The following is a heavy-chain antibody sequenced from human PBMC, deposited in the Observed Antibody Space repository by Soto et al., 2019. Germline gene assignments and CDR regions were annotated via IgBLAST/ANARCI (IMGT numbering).Heavy chain of an antibody. CDR3: AKDQGYPPQLEPDALSAAFEI. CDR2: ISYDGSNK. CDR1: GFTFSSYG. J-gene: IGHJ3*02. Sequence: QVQLVESGGGVVQPGRSLRLSCAASGFTFSSYGMHWVRQAPGKGLEWVAVISYDGSNKYYADSVKGRFTISRDNSKNTLYLQMNSLRAEDTAVYYCAKDQGYPPQLEPDALSAAFEIWGQGTLVTVSS. V-gene: IGHV3-30*18. D-gene: IGHD1-1*01.